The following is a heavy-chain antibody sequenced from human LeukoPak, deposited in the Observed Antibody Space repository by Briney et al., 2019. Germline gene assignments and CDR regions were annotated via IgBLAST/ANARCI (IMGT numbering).Heavy chain of an antibody. D-gene: IGHD3-9*01. CDR1: GYTFTSYG. J-gene: IGHJ4*02. CDR2: ISAYNGNT. V-gene: IGHV1-18*01. Sequence: ASVKVSFKASGYTFTSYGISWVRQAPGQGLEWMGWISAYNGNTNYAQKLQGRVTMPTDTSTSTAYMELRSLRSDDTAVYYCASARAGYFDWLLNYWGQGTLVTVSS. CDR3: ASARAGYFDWLLNY.